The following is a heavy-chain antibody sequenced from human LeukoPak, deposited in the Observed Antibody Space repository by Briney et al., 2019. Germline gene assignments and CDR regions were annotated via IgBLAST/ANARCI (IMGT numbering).Heavy chain of an antibody. V-gene: IGHV4-31*03. CDR3: ARGSYDTLTGYYSSPFDY. Sequence: PSQTLSLTCTVSGGSISSGGYYWSWIRQHPGKGLEWIGYIYYSGSTYYNPSLKSRVTISVDTSKNQFSLKLSSVTAADTAVYYCARGSYDTLTGYYSSPFDYWGQGTLVTVSS. J-gene: IGHJ4*02. CDR1: GGSISSGGYY. CDR2: IYYSGST. D-gene: IGHD3-9*01.